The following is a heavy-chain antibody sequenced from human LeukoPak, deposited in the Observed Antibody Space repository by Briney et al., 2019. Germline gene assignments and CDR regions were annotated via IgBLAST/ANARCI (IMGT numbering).Heavy chain of an antibody. J-gene: IGHJ4*02. CDR1: GYSFTSNY. Sequence: ASVKVSCKVSGYSFTSNYIHWVRQAPGQGLEWMGMIYPRDGSTSYAQRFQDRVTVTRDTSTSTVHMELSGLRSEDTAVYYCARESGEEYSSSSPFDYWGQGTLVTVSS. V-gene: IGHV1-46*01. D-gene: IGHD6-6*01. CDR2: IYPRDGST. CDR3: ARESGEEYSSSSPFDY.